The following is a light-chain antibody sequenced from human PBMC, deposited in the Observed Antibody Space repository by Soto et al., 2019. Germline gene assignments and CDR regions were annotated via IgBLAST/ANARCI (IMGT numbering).Light chain of an antibody. J-gene: IGKJ5*01. V-gene: IGKV3-11*01. CDR3: QQSYSTPIT. CDR2: DAS. Sequence: EIVLTQSPATLSLSPGERATLSCRASQSVSSYLAWYQQKPGQAPRLLIYDASNRATGIPARFSGSGSGTDFTLTISSLEPEDFAVYYCQQSYSTPITFGQGTRLEI. CDR1: QSVSSY.